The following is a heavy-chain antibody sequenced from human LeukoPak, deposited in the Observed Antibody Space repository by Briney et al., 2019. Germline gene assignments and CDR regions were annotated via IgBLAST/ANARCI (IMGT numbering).Heavy chain of an antibody. CDR2: TNTDGSST. V-gene: IGHV3-74*01. Sequence: PGGSLRLSCAASGFTFSNYWMHWVRQAPGKGLVWVSRTNTDGSSTTYADSVKGRFTISRDNSKNTLYLQMNSLRAEDTAVYYCARGLYYFDYWGQGTLVTVSS. CDR1: GFTFSNYW. CDR3: ARGLYYFDY. J-gene: IGHJ4*02.